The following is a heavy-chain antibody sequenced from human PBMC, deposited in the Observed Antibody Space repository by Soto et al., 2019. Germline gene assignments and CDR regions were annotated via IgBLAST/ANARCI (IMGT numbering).Heavy chain of an antibody. CDR1: GGTCGNSA. J-gene: IGHJ6*02. Sequence: QVQLVQSGAEVKKPGSSVTVSCKASGGTCGNSAISWVRQAPGQGLEWMGGIIPIFPTPDYAQKFQGRVTITADESKRTAYMELPSMSSAETAVYCCATDKARQQVGGTYYYGIEVWCQGTRVTVSS. CDR2: IIPIFPTP. V-gene: IGHV1-69*12. D-gene: IGHD5-18*01. CDR3: ATDKARQQVGGTYYYGIEV.